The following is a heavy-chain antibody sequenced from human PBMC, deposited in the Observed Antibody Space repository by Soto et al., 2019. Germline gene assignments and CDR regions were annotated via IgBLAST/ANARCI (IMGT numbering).Heavy chain of an antibody. V-gene: IGHV4-59*01. CDR3: ARAGSSWYYFDY. Sequence: PSETLSLTCTVSGGSISSYYWSWIRQPPGKGLEWIGYIYYSGSTNYNPSHKSRVTISVDTSKNQFSLKLSSVTAADTAVYYCARAGSSWYYFDYWGQGTLVTVSS. CDR1: GGSISSYY. CDR2: IYYSGST. D-gene: IGHD6-13*01. J-gene: IGHJ4*02.